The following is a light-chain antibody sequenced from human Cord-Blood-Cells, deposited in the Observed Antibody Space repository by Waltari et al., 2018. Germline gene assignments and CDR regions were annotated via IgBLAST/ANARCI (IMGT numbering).Light chain of an antibody. Sequence: EIVLTQSPATLSLSPGERATLSCSASQSVGSYLAWYQQKPGQAPRLLIDDASNRATGIPARCSGSGSGTEVTRTISSLEPEDFAVYYCQQRSNWPLSLTFGGGTKVEIK. V-gene: IGKV3-11*01. CDR1: QSVGSY. J-gene: IGKJ4*01. CDR3: QQRSNWPLSLT. CDR2: DAS.